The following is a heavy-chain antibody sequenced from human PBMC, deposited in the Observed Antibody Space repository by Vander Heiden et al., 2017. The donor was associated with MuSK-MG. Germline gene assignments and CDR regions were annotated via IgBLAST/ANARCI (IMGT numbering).Heavy chain of an antibody. V-gene: IGHV3-15*06. CDR2: IKSEGDGGTT. D-gene: IGHD3-22*01. CDR1: GFSFSDAW. Sequence: EVQLVESGGGLVKPGGSLRLSCGGSGFSFSDAWMTWVRQAPGKGLEWVGRIKSEGDGGTTHYAGAVKGRFTISRDDSKDTLFLQMNSLKVEDTGVYFCTTVEMATVGYDCMDGWGQGTTVIVSS. CDR3: TTVEMATVGYDCMDG. J-gene: IGHJ6*01.